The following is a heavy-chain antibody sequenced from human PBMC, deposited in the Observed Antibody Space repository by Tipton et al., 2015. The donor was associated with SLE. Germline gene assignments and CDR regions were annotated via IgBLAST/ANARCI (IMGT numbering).Heavy chain of an antibody. V-gene: IGHV3-53*01. CDR3: AKDPTYYYGSGTSYFDY. D-gene: IGHD3-10*01. Sequence: SGVTISSNFMSWVRQAPGKGLEWVSVFFGADSTYYADSVKGRFTISRDNSKNTLYLQMNSLRAEDTAVYYCAKDPTYYYGSGTSYFDYWGQGTLVTVSS. CDR1: GVTISSNF. J-gene: IGHJ4*02. CDR2: FFGADST.